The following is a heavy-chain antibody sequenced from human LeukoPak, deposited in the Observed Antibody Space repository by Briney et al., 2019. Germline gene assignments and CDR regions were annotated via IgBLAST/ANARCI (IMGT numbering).Heavy chain of an antibody. V-gene: IGHV1-8*01. CDR2: MNPNSGNT. CDR3: ARVPVLYSSGWYWFDP. CDR1: GYTFTSYD. D-gene: IGHD6-19*01. J-gene: IGHJ5*02. Sequence: ASVKVSCKASGYTFTSYDINWVRQATGQGLEWMGWMNPNSGNTGYARKFQGRVTMTRNTSISTAYMELSSLRSEDTAVYYCARVPVLYSSGWYWFDPWGQGTLVTVSS.